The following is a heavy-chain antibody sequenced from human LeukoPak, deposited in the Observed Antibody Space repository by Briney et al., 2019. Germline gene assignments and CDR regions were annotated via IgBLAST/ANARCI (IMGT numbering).Heavy chain of an antibody. D-gene: IGHD2-15*01. J-gene: IGHJ4*02. CDR3: ARGYSVDY. CDR2: IFHRGST. Sequence: SETLSLTCTVSGNSISTGNYYWSWIRQPPGKGLEWIGYIFHRGSTYYNPSLTSRVTLSVDTSKNQFSLNLTSVTAADTAIYYCARGYSVDYWGQGTLVTVSS. CDR1: GNSISTGNYY. V-gene: IGHV4-30-2*01.